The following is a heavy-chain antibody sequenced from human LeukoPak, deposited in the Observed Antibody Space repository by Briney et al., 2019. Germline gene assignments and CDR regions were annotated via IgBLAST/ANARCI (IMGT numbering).Heavy chain of an antibody. CDR3: ASRSGSFYYFDY. J-gene: IGHJ4*02. V-gene: IGHV4-39*07. D-gene: IGHD3-10*01. Sequence: SETLSLTCTVSGGSISSSSYYWGWIRQPPGKGLEWIGSIYYRGSTYYNPSLKSRVTISVDTSKNHFSLKLSSVTAADTAVYYCASRSGSFYYFDYWGQGTLVTVSS. CDR2: IYYRGST. CDR1: GGSISSSSYY.